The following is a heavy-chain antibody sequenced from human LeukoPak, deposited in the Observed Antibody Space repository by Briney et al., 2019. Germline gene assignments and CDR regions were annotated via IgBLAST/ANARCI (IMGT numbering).Heavy chain of an antibody. CDR1: GGSISSYY. D-gene: IGHD2-2*01. Sequence: SETLSLTCTVSGGSISSYYWSWIRQPPGKGLEWIGYIYYSGSTNYNPSLKSRVTISVDTSKNQFSLKLSSVTAADTAVYYCARVYRDIVVVPAAMGWFDPWGQGTLVTVSS. V-gene: IGHV4-59*01. J-gene: IGHJ5*02. CDR2: IYYSGST. CDR3: ARVYRDIVVVPAAMGWFDP.